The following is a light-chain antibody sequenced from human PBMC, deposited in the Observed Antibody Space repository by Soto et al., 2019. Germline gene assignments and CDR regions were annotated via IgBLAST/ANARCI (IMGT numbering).Light chain of an antibody. J-gene: IGKJ4*01. V-gene: IGKV4-1*01. Sequence: DIVLTQSPDSLTLALGERATITCKSSQTVLYSSNNKNYLAWYQQKPGQPPKLIIYWASARESGVPDRFSGSRSATDFTLTISSLQSEDVAVYYCQQYYSSPFTFGGGTKVEIK. CDR3: QQYYSSPFT. CDR1: QTVLYSSNNKNY. CDR2: WAS.